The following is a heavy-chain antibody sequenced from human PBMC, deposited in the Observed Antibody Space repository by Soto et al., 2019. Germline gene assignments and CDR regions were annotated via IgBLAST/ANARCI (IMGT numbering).Heavy chain of an antibody. Sequence: SETLALTCTVSGGSISSGGYYWSWIRQHPGKGLEWIGYIYYSGSTYYNPSLKSRVTISVDTSKNQFSLKLSSVTAEDTAVYYCAGTTSHYWYYLDVWGKGTTVTVSS. V-gene: IGHV4-31*03. J-gene: IGHJ6*03. CDR1: GGSISSGGYY. CDR3: AGTTSHYWYYLDV. D-gene: IGHD1-7*01. CDR2: IYYSGST.